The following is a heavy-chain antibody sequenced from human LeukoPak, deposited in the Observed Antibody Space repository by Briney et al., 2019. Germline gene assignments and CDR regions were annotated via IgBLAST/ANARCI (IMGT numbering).Heavy chain of an antibody. V-gene: IGHV3-23*01. D-gene: IGHD3-22*01. CDR1: GFTFSSYA. CDR3: ASPLPDYYDSSGYYYDYYYGMDV. CDR2: ISGSGGST. J-gene: IGHJ6*02. Sequence: GGSLRLSCAASGFTFSSYAMSWVRQAPGKGLEWVSAISGSGGSTYYADSVKGRFTISRDNSKNTLYLQMNSLRAGDTAVYYCASPLPDYYDSSGYYYDYYYGMDVWGQGTTVTVSS.